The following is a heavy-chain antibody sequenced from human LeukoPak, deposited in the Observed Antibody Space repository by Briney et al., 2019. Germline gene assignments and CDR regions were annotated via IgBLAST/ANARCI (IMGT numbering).Heavy chain of an antibody. V-gene: IGHV3-21*01. Sequence: GGSLRLSCTTSGFTIVDYGLSWVRRAQGKGLEWVSSISSSSSYIYYADSVKGRFTISRDNANNSLHLQMNSLRAEDTAIYYCARDPTYDSGSPLGYGGQGTLVAVSS. CDR2: ISSSSSYI. CDR3: ARDPTYDSGSPLGY. D-gene: IGHD3-10*01. J-gene: IGHJ4*02. CDR1: GFTIVDYG.